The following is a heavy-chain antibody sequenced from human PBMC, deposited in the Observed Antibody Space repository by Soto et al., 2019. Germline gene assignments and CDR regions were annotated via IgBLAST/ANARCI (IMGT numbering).Heavy chain of an antibody. Sequence: GESLKISCKGSGYSFTSYWIGGVRQMPGKGLEWMGIIYPGDSDTRYSPSFQGQVTISADKSISTAYLQWSSLKASDTAMYYCARGPLFWSGYSRFGGDYYGMDVWGQGTTVTVSS. D-gene: IGHD3-3*01. CDR1: GYSFTSYW. V-gene: IGHV5-51*01. CDR3: ARGPLFWSGYSRFGGDYYGMDV. J-gene: IGHJ6*02. CDR2: IYPGDSDT.